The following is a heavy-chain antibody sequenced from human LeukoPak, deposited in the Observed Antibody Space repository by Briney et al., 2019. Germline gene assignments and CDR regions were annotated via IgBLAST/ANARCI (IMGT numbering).Heavy chain of an antibody. V-gene: IGHV1-18*01. CDR2: MNPNSGNT. D-gene: IGHD3-22*01. CDR3: ARAAYYYDSSGYYPE. Sequence: GASVKVSCKASGYTFTSYDINWVRQATGQGLEWMGWMNPNSGNTNYAQKLQGRVTTTTDTSTSTAYMELRSLRSDDTAVYYCARAAYYYDSSGYYPEWGQGTLVTVSS. CDR1: GYTFTSYD. J-gene: IGHJ4*02.